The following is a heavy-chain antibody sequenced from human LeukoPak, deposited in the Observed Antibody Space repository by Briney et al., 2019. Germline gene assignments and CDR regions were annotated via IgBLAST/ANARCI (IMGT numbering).Heavy chain of an antibody. D-gene: IGHD3-3*01. Sequence: GGSLRLSCAASGFTVSSNYMSWVRQAPGKGLEWVSVIYSGGSTYYADSVKGRFTISRDNSKNTLYLQMNSLRAEDTAVYYCAKGRSGYYPNDAFDIWGQGTMVTVSS. CDR2: IYSGGST. V-gene: IGHV3-53*01. CDR3: AKGRSGYYPNDAFDI. CDR1: GFTVSSNY. J-gene: IGHJ3*02.